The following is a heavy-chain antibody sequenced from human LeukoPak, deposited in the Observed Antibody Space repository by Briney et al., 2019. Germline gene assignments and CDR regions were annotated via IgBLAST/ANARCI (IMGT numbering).Heavy chain of an antibody. Sequence: GGSLRLSCAASGFTFSSYWMNWVRQAPGKGLEWVANIKQDGSGKYYVDSVKGRFTISRDNAKNLLYLQMNSLRAEDTAVYYCAREGGDRYDFWSGYPTYNWFDPWGQGTLVTVSS. CDR1: GFTFSSYW. CDR2: IKQDGSGK. J-gene: IGHJ5*02. CDR3: AREGGDRYDFWSGYPTYNWFDP. V-gene: IGHV3-7*05. D-gene: IGHD3-3*01.